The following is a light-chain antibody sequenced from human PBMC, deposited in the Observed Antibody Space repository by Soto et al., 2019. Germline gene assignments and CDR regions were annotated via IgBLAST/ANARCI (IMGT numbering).Light chain of an antibody. Sequence: QPVLTQPPSVSGAPGQRVTISCTGSSSNIGAGYDVHWYQQLPGTAPKLLIYGNSNRPSGVPDRFSGSKSGTSASLAITGLQDEDEADYYCQSYDSSLSAGVFGGGTKLTVL. CDR2: GNS. CDR1: SSNIGAGYD. CDR3: QSYDSSLSAGV. V-gene: IGLV1-40*01. J-gene: IGLJ3*02.